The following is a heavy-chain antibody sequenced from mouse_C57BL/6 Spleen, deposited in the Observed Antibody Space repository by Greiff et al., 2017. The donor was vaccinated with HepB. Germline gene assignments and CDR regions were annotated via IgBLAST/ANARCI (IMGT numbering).Heavy chain of an antibody. CDR3: ARFITTADYAMDY. CDR1: GYAFSSYW. Sequence: LKESGASVKISCKASGYAFSSYWMNWVKQRPGKGLEWIGQIYPGDGDTNYNGKFKGKATLTADKSSSTAYMQLRSLTSEDSAVYFCARFITTADYAMDYWGQGTSVTVSS. D-gene: IGHD1-1*01. CDR2: IYPGDGDT. V-gene: IGHV1-80*01. J-gene: IGHJ4*01.